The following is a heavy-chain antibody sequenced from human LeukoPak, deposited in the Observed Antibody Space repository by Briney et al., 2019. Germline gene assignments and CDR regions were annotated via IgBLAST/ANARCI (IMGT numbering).Heavy chain of an antibody. V-gene: IGHV1-69*13. CDR3: ARVTTRGTFDY. Sequence: SVKISCKASGGTFSSSPISWLRQAPGHGLQWMGGITPIFGTGRHMKNFQGRVTITADASTSTVYMEMSSLRSEDTAVYYCARVTTRGTFDYWGQGTLVTVSS. CDR2: ITPIFGTG. CDR1: GGTFSSSP. D-gene: IGHD3-22*01. J-gene: IGHJ4*02.